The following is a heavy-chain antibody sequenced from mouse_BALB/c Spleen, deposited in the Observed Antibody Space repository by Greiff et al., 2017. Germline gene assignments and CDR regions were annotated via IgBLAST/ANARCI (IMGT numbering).Heavy chain of an antibody. V-gene: IGHV5-17*02. CDR2: ISSGSSTI. D-gene: IGHD2-14*01. J-gene: IGHJ2*01. CDR1: GFTFSSYA. Sequence: DVMLVESGGGLVKPGGSLKLSCAASGFTFSSYAMSWVRQTPEKGLEWVAYISSGSSTIYYADTVKGRFTISRDNPKNTLFLQMTSLRSEDTAMYYCARSRGNFDYWGQGTTLTVSS. CDR3: ARSRGNFDY.